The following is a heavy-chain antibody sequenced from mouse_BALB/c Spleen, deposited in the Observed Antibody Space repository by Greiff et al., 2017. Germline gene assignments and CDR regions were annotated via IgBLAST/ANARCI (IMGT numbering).Heavy chain of an antibody. Sequence: EVKLVESGAELVKPGASVKLSCTASGFNIKDTYMHWVKQRPEQGLEWIGRIDPANGNTKYDPKFQGKATITADTSSNTAYLQLSSLTSEDTAVYYGAIGDYWGQGTSVTVSS. CDR1: GFNIKDTY. J-gene: IGHJ4*01. CDR2: IDPANGNT. V-gene: IGHV14-3*02. CDR3: AIGDY.